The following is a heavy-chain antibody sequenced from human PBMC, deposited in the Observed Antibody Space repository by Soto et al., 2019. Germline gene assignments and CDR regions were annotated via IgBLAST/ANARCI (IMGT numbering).Heavy chain of an antibody. J-gene: IGHJ5*02. D-gene: IGHD3-3*02. Sequence: SETLSLTCTVSGGSVSSSGSHYWGWIRQPPGKGLEWIGSIYYSGSTYYNPSLKSRVTISVDTSKNQFSLKLSSVTAADTAVYYCASPKIAFYNWFGPWGQGTLVTVSS. CDR1: GGSVSSSGSHY. CDR2: IYYSGST. CDR3: ASPKIAFYNWFGP. V-gene: IGHV4-39*01.